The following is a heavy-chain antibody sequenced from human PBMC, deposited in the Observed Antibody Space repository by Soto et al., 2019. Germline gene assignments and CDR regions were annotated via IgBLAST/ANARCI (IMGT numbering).Heavy chain of an antibody. CDR3: ARYEMKYYDILTGYLGY. D-gene: IGHD3-9*01. CDR2: IYYSGST. J-gene: IGHJ4*02. CDR1: GGSISSGGYY. V-gene: IGHV4-31*03. Sequence: TSETLSLTCTVSGGSISSGGYYWSWIRQHPGKGLEWIGYIYYSGSTYYNPSLKSRVTISVDTSKNQFSLKLSSVTAADTAVYYCARYEMKYYDILTGYLGYWGQGTLVTVSS.